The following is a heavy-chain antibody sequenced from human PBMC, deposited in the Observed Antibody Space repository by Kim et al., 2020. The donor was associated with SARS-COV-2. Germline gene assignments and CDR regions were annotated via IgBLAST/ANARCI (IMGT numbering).Heavy chain of an antibody. J-gene: IGHJ2*01. CDR1: GFTFSSYG. CDR2: ISSGGYNT. Sequence: GGSLRLSCAASGFTFSSYGMSWVRQASGKGLEWVSSISSGGYNTYYADSVKGRFTISRDNSENTLYLQMNSLRAEDTAVYYCAKGITVADLEPTCYYDLWGRGTLVTLSS. D-gene: IGHD1-20*01. V-gene: IGHV3-23*01. CDR3: AKGITVADLEPTCYYDL.